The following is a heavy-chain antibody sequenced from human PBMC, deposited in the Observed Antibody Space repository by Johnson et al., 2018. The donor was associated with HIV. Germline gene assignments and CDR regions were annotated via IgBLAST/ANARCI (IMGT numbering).Heavy chain of an antibody. V-gene: IGHV3-30*04. CDR3: ARDETYRGYALTAFDI. CDR1: GFTFSSYA. CDR2: ISYDGSNK. J-gene: IGHJ3*02. Sequence: VQLVESGGGVVQPGRSLRLSCAASGFTFSSYAMHWVRQAPGKGPEWVAVISYDGSNKYYADSVKGRFTISRDNSKNTRYLQMNSLRAEDKAVYYCARDETYRGYALTAFDIWGQGTMVTVSS. D-gene: IGHD3-10*01.